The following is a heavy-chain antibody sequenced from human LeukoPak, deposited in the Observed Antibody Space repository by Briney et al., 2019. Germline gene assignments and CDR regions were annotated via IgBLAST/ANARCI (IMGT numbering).Heavy chain of an antibody. CDR3: ARSITIFGVTMFDP. V-gene: IGHV4-59*01. J-gene: IGHJ5*02. CDR2: IYYSGST. CDR1: GGSISSYY. D-gene: IGHD3-3*01. Sequence: SETLSLTCTVSGGSISSYYWSWIRQPPGKGLEWIGYIYYSGSTNYNPSLKSRVTISVDTSKNQFSLKLSSVTAADTAVHYCARSITIFGVTMFDPWGQGTLVTVSS.